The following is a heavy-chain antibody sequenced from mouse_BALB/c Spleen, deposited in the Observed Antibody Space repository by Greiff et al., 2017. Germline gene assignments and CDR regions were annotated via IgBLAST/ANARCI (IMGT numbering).Heavy chain of an antibody. CDR2: IYPGSGST. D-gene: IGHD2-4*01. J-gene: IGHJ3*01. CDR1: GYTFTSYW. V-gene: IGHV1S22*01. Sequence: LQQPGSELVRPGASVKLSCKASGYTFTSYWMHWVKQRHGQGLEWIGNIYPGSGSTNYDEKFKSKGTLTVDTSSSTAYMHLSSLTSEDSAVYYCTRTCYDDDGGRGMDYWGQGTLVTVSA. CDR3: TRTCYDDDGGRGMDY.